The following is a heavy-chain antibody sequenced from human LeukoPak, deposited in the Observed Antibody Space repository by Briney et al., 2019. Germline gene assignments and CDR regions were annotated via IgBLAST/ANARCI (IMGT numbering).Heavy chain of an antibody. D-gene: IGHD2-2*01. CDR3: ARDCSSTSCLPVDY. Sequence: SETLSLTCAVSGYSIGSGYYWGWIRQPPGKGLEWIGSIYHSGSTYYNPSLKSRVTISVDTSKNQFSLKLSSVTAADTAVYYCARDCSSTSCLPVDYWGQGTLVTVSS. V-gene: IGHV4-38-2*02. CDR1: GYSIGSGYY. J-gene: IGHJ4*02. CDR2: IYHSGST.